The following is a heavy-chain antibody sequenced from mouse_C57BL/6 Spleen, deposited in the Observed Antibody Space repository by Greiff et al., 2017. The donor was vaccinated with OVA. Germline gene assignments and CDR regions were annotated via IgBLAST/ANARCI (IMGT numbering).Heavy chain of an antibody. CDR3: ARPITTVARWYFDV. J-gene: IGHJ1*03. V-gene: IGHV1-52*01. CDR2: IDPSDSET. CDR1: GYTFTSYW. D-gene: IGHD1-1*01. Sequence: VQLQQSGAELVRPGSSVKLSCKASGYTFTSYWMHWVKQRPIQGLEWIGNIDPSDSETHYNQKFKDKATLTVDKSSSTAYMQLSSLTSEDSAVYYCARPITTVARWYFDVWGTGTTVTVSS.